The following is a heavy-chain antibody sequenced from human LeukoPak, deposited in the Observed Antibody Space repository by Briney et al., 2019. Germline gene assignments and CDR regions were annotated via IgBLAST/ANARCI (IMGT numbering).Heavy chain of an antibody. J-gene: IGHJ4*02. D-gene: IGHD6-13*01. Sequence: PGRSLRLSCTASGFTFGDYAMSWFRQAPGKGLEWVGFIRIKAYGGTTEYAASVKGRFTISRDDSKSIAYLQMNSLKTEDTAVYYCSRASPYSSSPITNDYWGQGTLVTVSS. CDR1: GFTFGDYA. CDR2: IRIKAYGGTT. V-gene: IGHV3-49*03. CDR3: SRASPYSSSPITNDY.